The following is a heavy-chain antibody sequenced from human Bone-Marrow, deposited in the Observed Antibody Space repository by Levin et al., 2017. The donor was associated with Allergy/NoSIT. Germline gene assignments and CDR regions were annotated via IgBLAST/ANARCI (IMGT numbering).Heavy chain of an antibody. V-gene: IGHV3-7*02. Sequence: GESLKISCAASGFAFSSHWMAWVRQAPGKGLEWVANIKQDGSEKYYVDSVKGRFTISRDDSKNTLYLHMNSLRPEDTAVYFCAKALTGVVVPRCPDHWGQGTLVTVSS. D-gene: IGHD2-15*01. J-gene: IGHJ4*02. CDR3: AKALTGVVVPRCPDH. CDR1: GFAFSSHW. CDR2: IKQDGSEK.